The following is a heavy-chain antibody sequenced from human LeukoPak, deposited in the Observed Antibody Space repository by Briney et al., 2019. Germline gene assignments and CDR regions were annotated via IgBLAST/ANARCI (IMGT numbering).Heavy chain of an antibody. D-gene: IGHD3-22*01. CDR1: GFTFTSFS. CDR2: INTVATYI. V-gene: IGHV3-21*01. Sequence: GGPLRLSCAASGFTFTSFSFNWVRQAQGTGQEWDSTINTVATYIYYADSVRGRFTISRDNAKNSVYLQMDSLRAEDTGVYYCARLRRNCDSGGFYYYYDYWGQGTLVIVSS. CDR3: ARLRRNCDSGGFYYYYDY. J-gene: IGHJ4*02.